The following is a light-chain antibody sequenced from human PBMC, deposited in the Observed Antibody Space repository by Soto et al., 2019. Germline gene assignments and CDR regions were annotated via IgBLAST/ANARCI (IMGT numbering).Light chain of an antibody. V-gene: IGLV1-44*01. CDR3: AAWDDSLSGLYV. CDR1: SSNIGSNN. Sequence: QAVLTQPPSASGTPGQRVTISCSGSSSNIGSNNINWYQQLPGTAPKLLIYNNNQRPSGVPDRFSGSKSGTSASLAISGLQSEDEADYYCAAWDDSLSGLYVFGTGTKLTVL. CDR2: NNN. J-gene: IGLJ1*01.